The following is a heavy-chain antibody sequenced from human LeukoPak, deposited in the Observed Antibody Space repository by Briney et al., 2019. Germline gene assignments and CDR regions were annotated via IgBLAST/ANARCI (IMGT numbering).Heavy chain of an antibody. D-gene: IGHD2-2*01. V-gene: IGHV4-59*01. CDR1: GGSISSYY. CDR3: ARTVVPAATTGFDP. Sequence: PSETLSLTCTVSGGSISSYYWSWIRQPPGKGLEWSGYIYYSWSTNYNPSLKSRVTISVDTSKNQFSLKLSSVTAADPAVSYCARTVVPAATTGFDPWGQGTLVTVSS. CDR2: IYYSWST. J-gene: IGHJ5*02.